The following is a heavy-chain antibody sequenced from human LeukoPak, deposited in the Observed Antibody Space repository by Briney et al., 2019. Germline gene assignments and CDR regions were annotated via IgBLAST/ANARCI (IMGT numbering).Heavy chain of an antibody. CDR3: ARDSGEYYDSSGYYGWFDP. J-gene: IGHJ5*02. Sequence: SETLSLTCTVSGYSINTGFHWGWIRQPPGKGLEWIGSIYNSGSTYYNPSLKSRVTISLDTSRNQFSLKLSSVTAADTAVYYCARDSGEYYDSSGYYGWFDPWGQGTLVTVSS. V-gene: IGHV4-38-2*02. CDR2: IYNSGST. D-gene: IGHD3-22*01. CDR1: GYSINTGFH.